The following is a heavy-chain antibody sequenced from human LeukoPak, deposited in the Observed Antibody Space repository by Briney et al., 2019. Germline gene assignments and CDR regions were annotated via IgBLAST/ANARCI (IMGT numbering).Heavy chain of an antibody. CDR2: ISSSSSYI. D-gene: IGHD3-10*01. CDR3: ARDLLWFGEEPYGMDV. CDR1: GFTFSSYA. V-gene: IGHV3-21*01. Sequence: PGGSLRLSCAASGFTFSSYAMSWVRQAPGKGLEWVSSISSSSSYIYYADSVKGRFTISRDNAKNSLYLQMNSLRAEDTAVYYCARDLLWFGEEPYGMDVWGQGTTVTVSS. J-gene: IGHJ6*02.